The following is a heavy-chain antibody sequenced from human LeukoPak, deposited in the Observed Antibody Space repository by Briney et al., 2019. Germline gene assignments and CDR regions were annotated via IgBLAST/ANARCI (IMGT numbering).Heavy chain of an antibody. CDR1: GGSIRSHY. CDR2: IYYSGST. J-gene: IGHJ4*02. Sequence: PSETLSLTRTVSGGSIRSHYWSWIRQPPGRGLEWFGYIYYSGSTNYNPTVKSRVTISVDTSKNQFSLKLSSVTAADTAVDYCARGSSGYYYGWGQGTLVTVSS. D-gene: IGHD3-22*01. CDR3: ARGSSGYYYG. V-gene: IGHV4-59*08.